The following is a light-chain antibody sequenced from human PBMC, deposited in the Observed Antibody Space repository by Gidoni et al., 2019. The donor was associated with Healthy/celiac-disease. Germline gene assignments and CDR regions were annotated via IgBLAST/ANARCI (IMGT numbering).Light chain of an antibody. V-gene: IGLV2-14*01. Sequence: QSALTQPAYVAGSPGQSITISCTGTSRDVGGYNYVSWYPQHPGKAPKLMIYEVSNRPSGVSNRFSGSKSGNTASLTISGLQAEDEADYYCSSYTSSSTWVFGGGTKLTVL. CDR1: SRDVGGYNY. J-gene: IGLJ3*02. CDR3: SSYTSSSTWV. CDR2: EVS.